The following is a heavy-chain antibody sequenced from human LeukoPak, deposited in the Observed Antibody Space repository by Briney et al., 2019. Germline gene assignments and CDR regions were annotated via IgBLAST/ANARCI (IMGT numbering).Heavy chain of an antibody. CDR3: ASTTAAGPRLEYYYYMDV. Sequence: SVKVSCKASGGTFSSYAISWVRQAPGQGLEWMGGIIPIFGTANYAQKFQGRVTITADESTCTAYMELSSLRSEDTAVYYCASTTAAGPRLEYYYYMDVWGKGTTVTVSS. V-gene: IGHV1-69*01. CDR1: GGTFSSYA. D-gene: IGHD6-13*01. J-gene: IGHJ6*03. CDR2: IIPIFGTA.